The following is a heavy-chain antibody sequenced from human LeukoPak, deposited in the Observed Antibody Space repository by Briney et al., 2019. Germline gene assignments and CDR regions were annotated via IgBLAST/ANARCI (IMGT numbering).Heavy chain of an antibody. V-gene: IGHV4-34*01. CDR3: VEVTADAATITRDY. CDR1: VGSFSGHY. J-gene: IGHJ4*02. Sequence: SETLSLTCSVYVGSFSGHYWIWIRQPPGKGLEWIGEINHTGETNYNPSLKSRVTVSVDTSKNQFSLNLRSVTAADTAVYYCVEVTADAATITRDYWGQGTLVTVSS. CDR2: INHTGET. D-gene: IGHD5-12*01.